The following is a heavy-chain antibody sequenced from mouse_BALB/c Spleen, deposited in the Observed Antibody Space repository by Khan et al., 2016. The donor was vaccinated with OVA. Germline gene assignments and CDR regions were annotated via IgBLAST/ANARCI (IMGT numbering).Heavy chain of an antibody. J-gene: IGHJ4*01. Sequence: VRLQQSGPELVKPGASVKMSCKASGYTFTNYVMHWVNQRPGQGLEWIGYINPYNDGTKYNEKFKGKATLTSDKSSSTAYMELSSLTSEDSAVYYCARYASGPYYALDYWGQGTSVTVSS. CDR1: GYTFTNYV. V-gene: IGHV1S136*01. CDR3: ARYASGPYYALDY. CDR2: INPYNDGT. D-gene: IGHD6-2*01.